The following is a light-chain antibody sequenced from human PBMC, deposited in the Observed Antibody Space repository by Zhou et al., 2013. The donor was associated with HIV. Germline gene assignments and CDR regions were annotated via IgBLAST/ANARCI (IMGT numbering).Light chain of an antibody. CDR2: TAS. J-gene: IGKJ1*01. CDR1: QGIGYS. V-gene: IGKV1-27*01. CDR3: QKCDSAPRT. Sequence: DIQMTQSPSSLSASVGDRVTITCRASQGIGYSLAWYQQQPGRVPKLLIYTASISQSGVPSRFSGVGSGTDFTLTISSLQPEDVGTYYCQKCDSAPRTFGQGTKVEIK.